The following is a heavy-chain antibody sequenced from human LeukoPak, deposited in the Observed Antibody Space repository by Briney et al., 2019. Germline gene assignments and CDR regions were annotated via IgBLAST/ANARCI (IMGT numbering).Heavy chain of an antibody. CDR2: IYYSGST. CDR3: ASRGYCSSTSCYDYWFDP. V-gene: IGHV4-39*01. CDR1: GGSISSSSYY. D-gene: IGHD2-2*01. J-gene: IGHJ5*02. Sequence: SETLSLTCTVSGGSISSSSYYWGWIRQPPGKGLEWIVIIYYSGSTYYNPSLKSRLTISVDTSKNQFSLKLSSVTATDTAVYYCASRGYCSSTSCYDYWFDPWGQGTLVTVSS.